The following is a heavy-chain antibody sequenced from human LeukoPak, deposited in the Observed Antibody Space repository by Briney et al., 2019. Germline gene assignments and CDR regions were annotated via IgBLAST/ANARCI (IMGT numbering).Heavy chain of an antibody. CDR3: ATEKHGLYGDLDY. CDR1: GYTLTELS. J-gene: IGHJ4*02. CDR2: FDPEDGET. D-gene: IGHD4-17*01. V-gene: IGHV1-24*01. Sequence: ASVTVSCKVSGYTLTELSMHWVRQAPGKGLEWMGGFDPEDGETIYAQKFQGRVTMTEDTPTDTAYMELSSLRSEDPAVYYCATEKHGLYGDLDYWGQGTLVTVSS.